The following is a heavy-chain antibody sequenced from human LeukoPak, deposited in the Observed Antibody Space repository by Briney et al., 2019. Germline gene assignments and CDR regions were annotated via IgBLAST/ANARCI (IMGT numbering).Heavy chain of an antibody. CDR3: ARVDDRNYYYYFDY. V-gene: IGHV4-59*12. Sequence: PSETLSLTCTVSGGSISGYYWSWIRQSPGEGLEWIAYIYYTGSTNYNPSLKSRVTMSVDTSKNQFSLKLTSVTAADTAVYYCARVDDRNYYYYFDYWGQGTLVTVSS. CDR1: GGSISGYY. CDR2: IYYTGST. J-gene: IGHJ4*02. D-gene: IGHD3-22*01.